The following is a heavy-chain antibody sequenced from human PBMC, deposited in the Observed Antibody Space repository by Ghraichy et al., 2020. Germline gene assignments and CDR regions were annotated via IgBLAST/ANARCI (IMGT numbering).Heavy chain of an antibody. CDR2: IYAGGNT. CDR3: ARDLSGYETSNY. CDR1: GFTVSSNY. D-gene: IGHD5-12*01. J-gene: IGHJ4*02. Sequence: GSLNISCEASGFTVSSNYMSWVRQARGKGLEWVSVIYAGGNTYYADSVRGRFTISRDNSKNTVYLQMNSLRVEDTAVYYCARDLSGYETSNYWGQGTLVTVSS. V-gene: IGHV3-66*02.